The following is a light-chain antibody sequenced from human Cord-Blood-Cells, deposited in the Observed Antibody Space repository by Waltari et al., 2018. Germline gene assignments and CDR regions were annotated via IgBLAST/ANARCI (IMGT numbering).Light chain of an antibody. CDR1: KSISSY. V-gene: IGKV1-39*01. Sequence: DIHISQSPSSLSASVGARIHITCRARKSISSYLNWYKKKPGKAPKLLIYAASILQSGVPSRFSGSGSGTDFTLTISSLQPEDFASYYCPQSYSTPLTFGGGTKVEIK. J-gene: IGKJ4*02. CDR2: AAS. CDR3: PQSYSTPLT.